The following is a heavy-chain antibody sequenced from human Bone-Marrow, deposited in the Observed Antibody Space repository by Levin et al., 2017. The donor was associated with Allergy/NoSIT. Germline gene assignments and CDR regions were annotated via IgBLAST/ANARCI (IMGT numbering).Heavy chain of an antibody. D-gene: IGHD6-13*01. V-gene: IGHV3-30-3*01. Sequence: AGGSLRLSCAASGFTFSSNAMHWVRQTPGKWLEWVAVISYDGSNKYSADSVKGRFTISRDNSKNALYLQMDSLRAEDTAVYFCARDWDIAAAGIGGGVLDLWGQGTLVTVSS. J-gene: IGHJ5*02. CDR2: ISYDGSNK. CDR3: ARDWDIAAAGIGGGVLDL. CDR1: GFTFSSNA.